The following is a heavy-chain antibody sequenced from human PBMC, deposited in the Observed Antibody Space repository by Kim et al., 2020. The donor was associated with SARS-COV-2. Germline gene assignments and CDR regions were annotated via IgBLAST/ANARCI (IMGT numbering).Heavy chain of an antibody. CDR2: INHSGST. Sequence: SETLSLTCAVYGGSFSGYYWSWIRQPPGKGLEWIGEINHSGSTNYNPSLKSRVTISVDTSKNQFSLKLSSVTAADTAVYYCARVPRSWDYYYYYMDVWGKGTTVTVSS. V-gene: IGHV4-34*01. J-gene: IGHJ6*03. CDR1: GGSFSGYY. CDR3: ARVPRSWDYYYYYMDV.